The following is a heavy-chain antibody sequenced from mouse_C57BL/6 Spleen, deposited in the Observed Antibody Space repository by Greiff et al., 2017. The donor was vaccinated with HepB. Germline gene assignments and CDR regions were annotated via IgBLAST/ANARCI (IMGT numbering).Heavy chain of an antibody. Sequence: VQLQQSGAELVMPGASVKLSCKASGYTFTSYWMHWVKQRPGQGLEWIGEIDPSDSYTNYNQKFKGKSTLTVDKSSSTAYMQLSSLTSEDSAVYYCARGNYGSSYRGYFDYWGQGTTLTVSS. CDR3: ARGNYGSSYRGYFDY. J-gene: IGHJ2*01. CDR2: IDPSDSYT. D-gene: IGHD1-1*01. CDR1: GYTFTSYW. V-gene: IGHV1-69*01.